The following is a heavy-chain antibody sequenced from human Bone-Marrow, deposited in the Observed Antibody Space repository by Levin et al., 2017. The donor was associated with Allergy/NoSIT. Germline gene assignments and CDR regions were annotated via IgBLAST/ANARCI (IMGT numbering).Heavy chain of an antibody. CDR1: GFTFSNFA. Sequence: PGGSLRLSCAASGFTFSNFAMNWVRQAPGKGLEWVSAITGNGGSIYYADSVKGRFSISRDNSKSILHLQMSNLRADDTAIYYCAIELINRPGTRGADSWGQGTLVTVSS. CDR3: AIELINRPGTRGADS. CDR2: ITGNGGSI. V-gene: IGHV3-23*01. J-gene: IGHJ5*01. D-gene: IGHD1-14*01.